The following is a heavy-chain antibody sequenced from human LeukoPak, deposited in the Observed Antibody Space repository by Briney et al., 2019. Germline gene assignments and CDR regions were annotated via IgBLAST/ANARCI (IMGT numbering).Heavy chain of an antibody. CDR1: GYTFTSYD. J-gene: IGHJ4*02. D-gene: IGHD3-3*01. CDR2: MNPNNGNT. V-gene: IGHV1-8*01. CDR3: ARGRGYYDFWSGFDY. Sequence: GASVKVSCKASGYTFTSYDIQWVRQATGQGLEWMGWMNPNNGNTGYAQKFQGRVTMTRNTSISTAYMELSSLRSEDTAVYYCARGRGYYDFWSGFDYWGQGTLVTVSS.